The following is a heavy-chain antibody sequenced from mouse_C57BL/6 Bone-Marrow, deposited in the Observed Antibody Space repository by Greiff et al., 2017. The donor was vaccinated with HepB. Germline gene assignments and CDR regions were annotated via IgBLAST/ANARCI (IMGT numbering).Heavy chain of an antibody. Sequence: VKLQESGAELVRPGTSVKVSCKASGYAFTNYLIEWVKQRPGQGLEWIGVINPGSGGTNYNEKFKGKATLTADKSSSTAYMQLSSLTSEDSAVYFCARRDYGSSYFDYWGQGTTLTVSS. V-gene: IGHV1-54*01. CDR2: INPGSGGT. CDR3: ARRDYGSSYFDY. CDR1: GYAFTNYL. J-gene: IGHJ2*01. D-gene: IGHD1-1*01.